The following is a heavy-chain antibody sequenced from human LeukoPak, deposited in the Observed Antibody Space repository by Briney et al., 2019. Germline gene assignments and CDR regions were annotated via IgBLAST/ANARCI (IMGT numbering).Heavy chain of an antibody. Sequence: PGGSLRLSCAASGFTFSNYWMTWFRQTPGKGLEWVGNIKPDGSEKYYVDPVKGRFTISRDNAKNSLFLQMSSLRAEDTAVYYCARVYYDYVWGSYRQSSHAFDIWGQGTMVTVSS. D-gene: IGHD3-16*02. V-gene: IGHV3-7*03. J-gene: IGHJ3*02. CDR1: GFTFSNYW. CDR3: ARVYYDYVWGSYRQSSHAFDI. CDR2: IKPDGSEK.